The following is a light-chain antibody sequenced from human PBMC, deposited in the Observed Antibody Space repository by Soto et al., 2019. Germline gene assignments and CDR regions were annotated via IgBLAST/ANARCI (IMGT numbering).Light chain of an antibody. CDR2: KAS. V-gene: IGKV1-5*03. Sequence: DIQMTQSPSTLSASVGDRVTITCRASQSISTWLAWYQQKPGKAPKLLIYKASSLQSGVPSRFSGSGSGTEFTLTISSLQPDDFATYYCQHYNSYSEAFGQRTKVDI. CDR1: QSISTW. CDR3: QHYNSYSEA. J-gene: IGKJ1*01.